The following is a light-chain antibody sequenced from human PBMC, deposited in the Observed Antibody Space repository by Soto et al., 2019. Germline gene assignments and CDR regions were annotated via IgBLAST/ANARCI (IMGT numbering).Light chain of an antibody. J-gene: IGLJ2*01. CDR2: GNS. Sequence: QAVVTQPPSVSGAPGQRVTISCSGRSSNIGAGYDVHWYQQFPGTAPKVLIYGNSNRPLGVPDRISGSKSGTSASLTITGLQAEDEADYYCQSYDAGLSVYVAFGGGTKLTVL. V-gene: IGLV1-40*01. CDR1: SSNIGAGYD. CDR3: QSYDAGLSVYVA.